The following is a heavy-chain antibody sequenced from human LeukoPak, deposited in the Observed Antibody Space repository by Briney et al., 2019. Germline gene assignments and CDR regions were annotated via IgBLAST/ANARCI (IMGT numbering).Heavy chain of an antibody. Sequence: EGSRRLSCAASGTTPSNYAMSWVRQAPGEGLRWVAGISGSGGNTNYADSVKGRFTISRDNSKNTLYLQMNSLRAEDTAVYYCAKDLFDSSGYYYYYYYYGMDVWGQGTTVTVSS. J-gene: IGHJ6*02. CDR2: ISGSGGNT. CDR1: GTTPSNYA. CDR3: AKDLFDSSGYYYYYYYYGMDV. V-gene: IGHV3-23*01. D-gene: IGHD3-22*01.